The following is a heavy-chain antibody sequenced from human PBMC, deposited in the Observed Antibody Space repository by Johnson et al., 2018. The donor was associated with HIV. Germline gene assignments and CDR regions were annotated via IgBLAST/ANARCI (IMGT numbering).Heavy chain of an antibody. V-gene: IGHV3-48*04. CDR3: ARYSSGWYGAFDI. D-gene: IGHD6-19*01. Sequence: EVQLVESGGGVVQPGGSLRLSCAASEFTFSTYGMHWVRQAPGKGLEWVSYISSSGSTIYYADSVKGRFTISRDNAKNALYLQMNSLRAEDTAVYYCARYSSGWYGAFDIWGQGTMVTVSS. CDR2: ISSSGSTI. J-gene: IGHJ3*02. CDR1: EFTFSTYG.